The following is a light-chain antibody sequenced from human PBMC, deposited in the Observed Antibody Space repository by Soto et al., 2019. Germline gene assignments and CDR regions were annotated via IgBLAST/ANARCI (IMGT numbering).Light chain of an antibody. CDR1: ERMSGW. Sequence: IQMNKSPSTLSATMEDSVTITCRASERMSGWLAWYQQKPGIPPKLLIYDVSALIRGVPSRFSGSGSGTEFTLTISILQPDDFTPYCCQLYEFYSETFGQGAMVDI. CDR3: QLYEFYSET. CDR2: DVS. J-gene: IGKJ1*01. V-gene: IGKV1-5*01.